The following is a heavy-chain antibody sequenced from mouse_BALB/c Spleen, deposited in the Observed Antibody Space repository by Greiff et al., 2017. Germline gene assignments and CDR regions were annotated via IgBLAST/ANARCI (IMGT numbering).Heavy chain of an antibody. Sequence: EVQLVESGGGLVKLGGSLKLSCAASGFTFSSYYMSWVRQTPEKRLELVAAINSNGGSTYYPDTVKGRFTISRDNAKNTLYLQMSSLKSEDTALYYCARQAPSGNYAMDYWGQGTSVTVSA. V-gene: IGHV5-6-2*01. CDR2: INSNGGST. CDR1: GFTFSSYY. D-gene: IGHD3-1*01. CDR3: ARQAPSGNYAMDY. J-gene: IGHJ4*01.